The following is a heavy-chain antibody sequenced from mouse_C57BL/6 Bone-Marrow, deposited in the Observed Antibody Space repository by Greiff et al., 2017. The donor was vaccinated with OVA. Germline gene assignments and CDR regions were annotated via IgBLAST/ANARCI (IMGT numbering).Heavy chain of an antibody. V-gene: IGHV1-69*01. CDR2: IDPSDSYT. D-gene: IGHD2-3*01. Sequence: QVQLQQPGAELVMPGASVKLSCKASGYTFTSYWMHWVKQRPGQGLEWIGEIDPSDSYTNYNQKFKGKSPLTVDKSSSTAYMQLRSLTSEDSAVYYCAREGNDGYYNWYFDVWGTGTTVTVSS. CDR1: GYTFTSYW. CDR3: AREGNDGYYNWYFDV. J-gene: IGHJ1*03.